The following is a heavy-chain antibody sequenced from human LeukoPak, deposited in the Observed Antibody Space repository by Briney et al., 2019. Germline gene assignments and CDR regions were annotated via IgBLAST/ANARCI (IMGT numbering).Heavy chain of an antibody. D-gene: IGHD3-16*02. CDR2: INSDGSAT. Sequence: GGSLRLSCAASGFTFSSYAMSWVRQVPGKGLVWVSRINSDGSATAYADSVKGRFTISRDNAENTLYLQMNSLRAEDTAVYYCARGTAGYHSSYFDYWGQGTLVTVSS. CDR1: GFTFSSYA. CDR3: ARGTAGYHSSYFDY. V-gene: IGHV3-74*01. J-gene: IGHJ4*02.